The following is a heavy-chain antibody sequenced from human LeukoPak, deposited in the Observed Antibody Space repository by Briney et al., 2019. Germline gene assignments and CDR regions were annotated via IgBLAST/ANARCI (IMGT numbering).Heavy chain of an antibody. CDR1: GFTFSSYE. J-gene: IGHJ4*02. CDR2: ISSSGSTM. D-gene: IGHD6-13*01. Sequence: PGGSLSLSCAASGFTFSSYEMNWVRQAPGKGLEWVSYISSSGSTMYYADSVKGRFTTSRDNAKNSLFLLMNSLRAEDTAVYYCARVSMLVYFDYWGQGTMVTVSS. V-gene: IGHV3-48*03. CDR3: ARVSMLVYFDY.